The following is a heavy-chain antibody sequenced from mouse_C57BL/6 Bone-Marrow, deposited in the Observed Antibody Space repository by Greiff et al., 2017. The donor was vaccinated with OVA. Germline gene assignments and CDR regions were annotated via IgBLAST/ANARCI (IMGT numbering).Heavy chain of an antibody. V-gene: IGHV14-4*01. CDR2: IDPENGDT. J-gene: IGHJ2*01. Sequence: VQLQQSGAELVRPGASVKLSCTASGFNIKDDYMHWVKQRPEQGLEWIGWIDPENGDTEYASKFQGKATITADTSSNTAYLQLSSLTSEDTAVYYCTTSGNWDYFGVWGQGTTLTVSA. D-gene: IGHD4-1*01. CDR3: TTSGNWDYFGV. CDR1: GFNIKDDY.